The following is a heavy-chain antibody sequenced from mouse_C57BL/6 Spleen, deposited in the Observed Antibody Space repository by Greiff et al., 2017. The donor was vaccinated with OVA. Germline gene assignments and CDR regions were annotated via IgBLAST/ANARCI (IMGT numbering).Heavy chain of an antibody. CDR3: AREYDYGSSPYAMDY. V-gene: IGHV3-6*01. D-gene: IGHD1-1*01. Sequence: EVKLMESGPGLVKPSQSLSLTCSVTGYSITSGSSWNWIRHFPGNKLEWMGYISYDGSNNYNPSLNNRISITRDTSKNQLFLKLHSVTTEDTATYYCAREYDYGSSPYAMDYWGQGTSVTVSS. CDR2: ISYDGSN. CDR1: GYSITSGSS. J-gene: IGHJ4*01.